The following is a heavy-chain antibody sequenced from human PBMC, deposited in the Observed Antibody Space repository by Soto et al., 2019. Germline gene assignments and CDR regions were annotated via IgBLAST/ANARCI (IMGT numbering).Heavy chain of an antibody. Sequence: QVQLVQSGAEVKKPGSSVKVSCKASGGTFNRYAISWLRQAPGQGPEWMGGITPMFGIGNYAQKFQGRVTIPADESTTTVHMELRRLTCEDTAVYYCAQTLGSAVAGPGRFDLWGRGTRVIVSS. J-gene: IGHJ2*01. D-gene: IGHD6-19*01. CDR3: AQTLGSAVAGPGRFDL. CDR1: GGTFNRYA. CDR2: ITPMFGIG. V-gene: IGHV1-69*12.